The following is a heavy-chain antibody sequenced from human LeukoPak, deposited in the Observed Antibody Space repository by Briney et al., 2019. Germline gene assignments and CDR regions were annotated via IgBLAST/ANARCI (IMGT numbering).Heavy chain of an antibody. CDR3: VRDDDRPDNGLDY. CDR1: EFTFSSYA. V-gene: IGHV3-23*01. Sequence: PGGALRLSCAASEFTFSSYAMSWVRQAPGKGLEWVSAISGSGGSTYYADSVKGRFTISRDNSKNSLYLQMNSLRAEDTAVYYCVRDDDRPDNGLDYWGQGTLVTVSS. CDR2: ISGSGGST. D-gene: IGHD3-22*01. J-gene: IGHJ4*02.